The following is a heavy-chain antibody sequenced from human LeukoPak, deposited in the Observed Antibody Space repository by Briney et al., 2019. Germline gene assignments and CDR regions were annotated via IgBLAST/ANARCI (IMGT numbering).Heavy chain of an antibody. Sequence: SETLSLTCAVSGDPINSIDWWSWVRQSPARGLEWIGEIYHSGGTNYNPSLKSRVTISVDKSKNHLSLKLTSVTAADTAAYFCVGNGYYALDYWGQGALVTVAS. V-gene: IGHV4-4*02. D-gene: IGHD2/OR15-2a*01. CDR3: VGNGYYALDY. CDR2: IYHSGGT. J-gene: IGHJ4*02. CDR1: GDPINSIDW.